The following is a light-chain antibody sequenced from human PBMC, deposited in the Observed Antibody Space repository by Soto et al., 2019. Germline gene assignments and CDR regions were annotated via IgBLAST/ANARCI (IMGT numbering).Light chain of an antibody. CDR3: QQRNNGPLS. V-gene: IGKV3-11*01. Sequence: EIVLTQSPATLSLSPGERATLSCRASPGVSGYLAWYRQKPGQPPRLLIYDTSSSATGVPARFSGSGSGTDFTLTISSLEPEDFAVYYCQQRNNGPLSFGGGTRVEIK. CDR2: DTS. J-gene: IGKJ4*01. CDR1: PGVSGY.